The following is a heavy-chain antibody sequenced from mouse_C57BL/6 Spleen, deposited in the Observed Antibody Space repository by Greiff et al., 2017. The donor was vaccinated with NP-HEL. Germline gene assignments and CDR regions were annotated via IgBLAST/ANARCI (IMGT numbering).Heavy chain of an antibody. Sequence: EVQLVESGGGLVQPKGSLKLSCAASGFSFNTYAMNWVRQAPGQGLEWVARIRSKSNNYATYYADSVKDRFTISRDDSESMLYLQMNNLKTEDTAMYDCVRQGYYGTYWYFDVWGTGTTVTVSS. CDR2: IRSKSNNYAT. CDR3: VRQGYYGTYWYFDV. V-gene: IGHV10-1*01. CDR1: GFSFNTYA. J-gene: IGHJ1*03. D-gene: IGHD1-1*01.